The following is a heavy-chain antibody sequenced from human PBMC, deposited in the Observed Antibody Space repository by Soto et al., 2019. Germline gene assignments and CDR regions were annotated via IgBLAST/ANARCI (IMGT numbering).Heavy chain of an antibody. Sequence: QVQLVQSGAEVKELGSSVKVSCKTSGGTFTTSSFVWVRQGPGQGLEWMGGIIPIFSKTNFAPKFQGRVTFTADESTRTVYMDLSSLTSEDTAIYYCATDVVRSTGGDSWGQGTLVTVSS. J-gene: IGHJ4*02. D-gene: IGHD7-27*01. V-gene: IGHV1-69*01. CDR1: GGTFTTSS. CDR2: IIPIFSKT. CDR3: ATDVVRSTGGDS.